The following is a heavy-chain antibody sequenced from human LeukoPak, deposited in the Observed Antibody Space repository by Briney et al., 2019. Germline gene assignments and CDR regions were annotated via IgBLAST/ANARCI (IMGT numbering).Heavy chain of an antibody. Sequence: PSETLSLTCAVYGCSFSGYYLSWIRQPPGKGLEWMGEINHSGSTNYNPALEKRVTISVDTSNEQFSLKLISVTAADTAVYYCATLVPYYGPGSHGSANFDYWGQGTLVTVSS. V-gene: IGHV4-34*01. J-gene: IGHJ4*02. CDR2: INHSGST. CDR1: GCSFSGYY. D-gene: IGHD3-10*01. CDR3: ATLVPYYGPGSHGSANFDY.